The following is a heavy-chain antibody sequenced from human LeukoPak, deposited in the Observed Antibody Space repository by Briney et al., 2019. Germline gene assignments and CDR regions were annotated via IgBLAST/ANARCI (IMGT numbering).Heavy chain of an antibody. CDR1: GFTLINSA. J-gene: IGHJ5*02. Sequence: SVKVSCKASGFTLINSAVQWVRQARGQRLEWVGWIIVGSGQTRYAQKFQERVTITRDMSTSTAFLELSSLRSEDSAVYYCAAGDSLVRGVIIPFAPWGQGTLVTVSS. CDR3: AAGDSLVRGVIIPFAP. D-gene: IGHD3-10*01. V-gene: IGHV1-58*01. CDR2: IIVGSGQT.